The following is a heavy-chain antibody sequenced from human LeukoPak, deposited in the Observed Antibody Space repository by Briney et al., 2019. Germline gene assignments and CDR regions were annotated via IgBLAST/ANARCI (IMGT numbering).Heavy chain of an antibody. D-gene: IGHD3-9*01. CDR3: ARGSFDWLFPPKYGMDV. V-gene: IGHV4-59*01. Sequence: SETLSLTCTVSGGSISSYYWSWIRQPPGKGLEWIGYIYYSGSTNYNPSLKSRVTISVDTSKNQFSLKLSSVTAADTAVYYCARGSFDWLFPPKYGMDVWGQGTTVTVSS. CDR1: GGSISSYY. J-gene: IGHJ6*02. CDR2: IYYSGST.